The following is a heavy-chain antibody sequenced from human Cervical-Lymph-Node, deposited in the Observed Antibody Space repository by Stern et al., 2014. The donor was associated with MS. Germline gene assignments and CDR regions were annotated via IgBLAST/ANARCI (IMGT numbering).Heavy chain of an antibody. J-gene: IGHJ1*01. Sequence: QLHLQESCPGLMKPSQTLSLTCTASVGSISSGGYYWSWIRQHQGKGLKCIGNINYSGSTYYNPSLKSRVTISVDTSKNQFSLKLSSVTAADTAVYYCARGAAAGLKNQLALFQHWGQGTLVTVSS. CDR3: ARGAAAGLKNQLALFQH. D-gene: IGHD6-13*01. V-gene: IGHV4-31*03. CDR2: INYSGST. CDR1: VGSISSGGYY.